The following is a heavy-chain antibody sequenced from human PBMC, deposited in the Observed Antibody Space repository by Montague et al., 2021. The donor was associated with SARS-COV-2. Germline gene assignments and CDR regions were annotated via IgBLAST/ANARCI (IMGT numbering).Heavy chain of an antibody. V-gene: IGHV4-31*03. CDR3: ARVRPFYYLDY. CDR1: GTSIRSGGYY. J-gene: IGHJ4*02. Sequence: TRSLTCTVSGTSIRSGGYYWTWIRQHPGKGLEWIGYIFHTGRAYYNPSLETRVNISVDTSNNLFSLRLSSVTAADTAMYFCARVRPFYYLDYWGQGTLVTVSS. D-gene: IGHD3-3*01. CDR2: IFHTGRA.